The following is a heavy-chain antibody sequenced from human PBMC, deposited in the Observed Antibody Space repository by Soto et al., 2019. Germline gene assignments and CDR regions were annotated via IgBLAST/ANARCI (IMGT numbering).Heavy chain of an antibody. J-gene: IGHJ6*02. CDR3: ARVGDDYGSGSYAIRALTYYYYYGMDV. V-gene: IGHV3-30-3*01. CDR2: ISYDGSNK. Sequence: QVQLVESGGGVVQPGRSLRLSCAASGFTFSSYAMHWVRQAPGKGLEWVAVISYDGSNKYYADSVKGRFTISRDNSKNTLYLQMNSLRAEDTAVYYCARVGDDYGSGSYAIRALTYYYYYGMDVWGQGTTVTVSS. CDR1: GFTFSSYA. D-gene: IGHD3-10*01.